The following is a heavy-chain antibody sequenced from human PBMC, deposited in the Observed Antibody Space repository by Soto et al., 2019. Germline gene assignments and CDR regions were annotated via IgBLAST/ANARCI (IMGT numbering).Heavy chain of an antibody. Sequence: GGSLRLSCAASGFTFSSYGMHWVRQAPGKGLEWVAVISYDGSNKYYADSVKGRFTISRDNSKNTLYLQMNSLKVEDTAVYYCAKDSRNYDILTGYYWYYYYGMDVWGQGTTVTVSS. CDR1: GFTFSSYG. J-gene: IGHJ6*02. D-gene: IGHD3-9*01. V-gene: IGHV3-30*18. CDR2: ISYDGSNK. CDR3: AKDSRNYDILTGYYWYYYYGMDV.